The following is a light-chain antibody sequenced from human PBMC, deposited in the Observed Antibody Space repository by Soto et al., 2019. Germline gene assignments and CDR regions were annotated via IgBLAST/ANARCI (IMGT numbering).Light chain of an antibody. V-gene: IGKV3-20*01. CDR2: GAT. CDR1: HNVSNRY. Sequence: VLLTQSPGTLSLSPGERATLSCRASHNVSNRYVAWYQQKPGPAPSLLFYGATSRATGIPNRFSGSGSGTDFPLTISRLEPEDFAVYYCEQNGASPRTFGQGTKVEIK. J-gene: IGKJ2*01. CDR3: EQNGASPRT.